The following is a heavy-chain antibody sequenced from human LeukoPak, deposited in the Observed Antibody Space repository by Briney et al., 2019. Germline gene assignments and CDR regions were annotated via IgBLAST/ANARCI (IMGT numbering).Heavy chain of an antibody. J-gene: IGHJ4*02. D-gene: IGHD3-22*01. Sequence: PGGSLRHSCAASGFTFDDNAMHWVRQAPGKGLEWVSLISGDGGSTYYADSVKGRFTISRDNSKNSLYLQMNSLRTEDTALYYCAKDISTMIVVGNLDYWGQGTLVTVSS. V-gene: IGHV3-43*02. CDR3: AKDISTMIVVGNLDY. CDR1: GFTFDDNA. CDR2: ISGDGGST.